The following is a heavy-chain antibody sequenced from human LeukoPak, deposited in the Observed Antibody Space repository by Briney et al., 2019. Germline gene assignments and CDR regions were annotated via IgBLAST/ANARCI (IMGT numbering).Heavy chain of an antibody. V-gene: IGHV4-59*08. CDR3: ATYTRHCSGGTCYSIDY. J-gene: IGHJ4*02. CDR1: RDSIRSYH. D-gene: IGHD2-15*01. CDR2: VYYDGST. Sequence: SETLSLTCTVSRDSIRSYHWTWIRQPPGRGLEWIGYVYYDGSTNYNPSFRSRVTISLDASNNQFSLKLSSVTAAPRAPYYCATYTRHCSGGTCYSIDYWGQGTLVTVSS.